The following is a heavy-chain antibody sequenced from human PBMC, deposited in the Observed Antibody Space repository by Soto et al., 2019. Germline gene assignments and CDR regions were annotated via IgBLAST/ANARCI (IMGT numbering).Heavy chain of an antibody. D-gene: IGHD6-6*01. V-gene: IGHV6-1*01. CDR3: ARIHSSSSSDMDV. J-gene: IGHJ6*02. CDR1: GDSVSSNSDA. CDR2: TYYSSRWYY. Sequence: PSQTLSLTCAISGDSVSSNSDAWNWIRQSPSRGLEWLGRTYYSSRWYYGYAVSVKSRITINPDTSKNQLSLQLNSVTPEDTAVYYCARIHSSSSSDMDVWGQGTTVTVSS.